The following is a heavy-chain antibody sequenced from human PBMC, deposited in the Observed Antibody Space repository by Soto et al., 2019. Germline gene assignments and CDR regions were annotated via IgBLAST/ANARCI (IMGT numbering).Heavy chain of an antibody. Sequence: QVQLQESGPGLVRPLQTLSLTCTVSGGSISSGGYYWRWVRQHPGKGLEWIGYIYYSGCTYYNPSLKSRVTISVETSKNPFSLRLSSVTTADTAVYYCARGIRTWGQGMLVTVSS. V-gene: IGHV4-31*03. CDR1: GGSISSGGYY. J-gene: IGHJ5*02. D-gene: IGHD3-3*01. CDR3: ARGIRT. CDR2: IYYSGCT.